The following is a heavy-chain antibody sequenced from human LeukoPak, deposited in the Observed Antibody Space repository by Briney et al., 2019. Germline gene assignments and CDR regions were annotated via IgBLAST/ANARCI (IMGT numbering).Heavy chain of an antibody. CDR2: INPNSGGT. Sequence: ASVKVSCKASGYTFTGYYMHRVRQAPGQGLEWMGWINPNSGGTNYAQKFQGRVTMARDTSISTAYMELSRLRSDDTAVYYCASESFYGSGSYYHYYYYGMDVWGQGTTVTVSS. V-gene: IGHV1-2*02. D-gene: IGHD3-10*01. CDR1: GYTFTGYY. CDR3: ASESFYGSGSYYHYYYYGMDV. J-gene: IGHJ6*02.